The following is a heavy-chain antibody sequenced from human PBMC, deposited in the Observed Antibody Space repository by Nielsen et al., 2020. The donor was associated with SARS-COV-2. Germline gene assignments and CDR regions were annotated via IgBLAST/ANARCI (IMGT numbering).Heavy chain of an antibody. Sequence: SETLSLTCTVSGGSISSGGYYWSWIRQHPGKGLEWIGYIYYSGSTNYNPSLKSRVTISVDTSKNQFSLKLSSVTAADTAVYYCARDVRGGWFDPWGQGTLVTVSS. J-gene: IGHJ5*02. D-gene: IGHD2-15*01. CDR1: GGSISSGGYY. V-gene: IGHV4-61*08. CDR2: IYYSGST. CDR3: ARDVRGGWFDP.